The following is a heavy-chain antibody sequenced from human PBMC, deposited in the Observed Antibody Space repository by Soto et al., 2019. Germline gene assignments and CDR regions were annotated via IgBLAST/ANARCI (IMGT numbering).Heavy chain of an antibody. CDR3: AKDQVNWKDGAYYYYYYGMEV. CDR2: ISYDGSNK. J-gene: IGHJ6*02. CDR1: GFSLSSYA. Sequence: GSLRLPCGHAGFSLSSYAMHWVRHARGTGLEWVAVISYDGSNKYYADSVNARFTISRDNSKNTLYLQMNSLRAEDTAVYYCAKDQVNWKDGAYYYYYYGMEVWGRGTTVTVSS. D-gene: IGHD1-20*01. V-gene: IGHV3-30*18.